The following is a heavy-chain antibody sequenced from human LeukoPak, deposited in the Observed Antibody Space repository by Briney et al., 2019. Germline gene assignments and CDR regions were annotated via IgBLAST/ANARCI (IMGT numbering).Heavy chain of an antibody. J-gene: IGHJ4*02. CDR3: AGRLTGSYFDY. CDR2: ISASGGST. CDR1: GFTFNSYA. V-gene: IGHV3-23*01. D-gene: IGHD3-9*01. Sequence: GSLRLSCAASGFTFNSYAMNWVRQAPGKGLEWVSGISASGGSTYYADSVKGRFTISRDNSKNTLYLQMNSLRAEDTAVYYCAGRLTGSYFDYWGQGTLVTVSS.